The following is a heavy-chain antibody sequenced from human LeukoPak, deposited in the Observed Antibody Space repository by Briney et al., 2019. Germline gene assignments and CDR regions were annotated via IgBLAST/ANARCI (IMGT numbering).Heavy chain of an antibody. D-gene: IGHD4-17*01. CDR2: IKQDGSEK. V-gene: IGHV3-7*01. Sequence: PGGSLRLSCAASGFTFSSNWMSWVRQAPGKGLEWVANIKQDGSEKYYVDSVKGRFTISRDNTKNSLYLQMNSLRAEDTAVYYCARDDTVTTRVGFIDWGQGTLVTVSS. J-gene: IGHJ4*02. CDR1: GFTFSSNW. CDR3: ARDDTVTTRVGFID.